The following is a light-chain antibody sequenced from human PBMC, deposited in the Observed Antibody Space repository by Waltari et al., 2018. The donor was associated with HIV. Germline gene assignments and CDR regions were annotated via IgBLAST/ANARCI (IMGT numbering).Light chain of an antibody. J-gene: IGLJ3*02. CDR3: CSYAGSSTWV. Sequence: QSALTQPASVSGSPGQSITISCPGTSSDVGGYNYVSWYQQHPGKAPKLMIYDVSSRPSGVSNRFSGSKSGNTASLTISGLQAEDEADYYCCSYAGSSTWVFGGGTKLTVL. CDR1: SSDVGGYNY. CDR2: DVS. V-gene: IGLV2-23*02.